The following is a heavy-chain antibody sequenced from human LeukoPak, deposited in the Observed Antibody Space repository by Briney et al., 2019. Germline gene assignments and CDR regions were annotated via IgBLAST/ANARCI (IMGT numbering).Heavy chain of an antibody. V-gene: IGHV3-30*02. CDR1: GFTFSNYG. Sequence: PGGSLRLSCAASGFTFSNYGMHWVRQAPGKGLEWVAFIRFDGIKQYYADSVKGRFTISRDDSKITVYLQMNSLRPEDTAVYYCGRGGTAKTDYWGQGTLVAVSS. CDR2: IRFDGIKQ. J-gene: IGHJ4*02. CDR3: GRGGTAKTDY. D-gene: IGHD1-1*01.